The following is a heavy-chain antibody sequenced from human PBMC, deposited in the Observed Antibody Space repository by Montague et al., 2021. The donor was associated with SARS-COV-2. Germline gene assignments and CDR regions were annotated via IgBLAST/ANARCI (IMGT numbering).Heavy chain of an antibody. J-gene: IGHJ4*02. CDR3: ARGAPGY. CDR2: INYGGST. D-gene: IGHD1-1*01. CDR1: GGSFSDYH. Sequence: SETLSLTCAVYGGSFSDYHWTWTRQSPGWGLEWIGQINYGGSTXYNPSLRSRVTISIDTSKNQFSLKLTSVTAADTAVYYCARGAPGYWGQGTLVTVSS. V-gene: IGHV4-34*01.